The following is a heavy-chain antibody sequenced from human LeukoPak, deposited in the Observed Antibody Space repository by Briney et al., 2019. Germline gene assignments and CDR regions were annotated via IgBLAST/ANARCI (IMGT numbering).Heavy chain of an antibody. CDR3: ARIDPLGYFDQ. Sequence: SETLSLTCTVSGAFSSRFYWGWVRQSPGKELEWIGNIFFSGHSNYNPSLTGRVTISPDTSKSQFSLKMTSVTAADTALYYCARIDPLGYFDQWGQGTLVTVSS. V-gene: IGHV4-59*13. J-gene: IGHJ4*02. CDR1: GAFSSRFY. CDR2: IFFSGHS.